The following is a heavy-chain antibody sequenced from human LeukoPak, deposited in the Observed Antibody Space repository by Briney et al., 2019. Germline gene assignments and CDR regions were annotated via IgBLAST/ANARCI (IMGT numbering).Heavy chain of an antibody. V-gene: IGHV3-53*01. CDR3: AGDLLGSSGWTVPFDY. CDR1: GFTVSSNY. D-gene: IGHD6-19*01. Sequence: SGGSLRLSCAASGFTVSSNYMSWVRQAPGKGLEWVSVIYSGGSTYYADSVKGRFTISRDNSKNTLYLQMNSLRAEDTAVYYCAGDLLGSSGWTVPFDYWGQGTLVTVSS. J-gene: IGHJ4*02. CDR2: IYSGGST.